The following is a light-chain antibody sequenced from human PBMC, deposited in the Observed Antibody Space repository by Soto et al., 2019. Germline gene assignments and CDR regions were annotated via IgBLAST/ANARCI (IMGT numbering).Light chain of an antibody. CDR1: QGISTY. CDR3: QKANSFPLA. Sequence: DIQLTQSPAFLSASVGDRVTITCRASQGISTYLAWYQQKPGKAPTLLIYAAYTLQSGVPSRFSGSGSGTEFPLPISSLQAEDFATYYCQKANSFPLAFGQGTKVEIK. CDR2: AAY. V-gene: IGKV1-9*01. J-gene: IGKJ1*01.